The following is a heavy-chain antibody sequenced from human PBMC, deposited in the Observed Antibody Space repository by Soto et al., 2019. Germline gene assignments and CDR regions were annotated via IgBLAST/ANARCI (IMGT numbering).Heavy chain of an antibody. V-gene: IGHV1-69*01. J-gene: IGHJ6*02. CDR1: GGTFSSYA. D-gene: IGHD3-16*02. CDR3: ASEPYDYVWRSYRHYYYGMDV. CDR2: IIPIFGTA. Sequence: QVQLVQSGAEVKKPGSSVKVSCKASGGTFSSYAISWVRQAPGQGLEWMGGIIPIFGTANYAQKFQGRVTITADESTSTAYMELSSLRSEDTAVYYCASEPYDYVWRSYRHYYYGMDVWGQGTTVTVSS.